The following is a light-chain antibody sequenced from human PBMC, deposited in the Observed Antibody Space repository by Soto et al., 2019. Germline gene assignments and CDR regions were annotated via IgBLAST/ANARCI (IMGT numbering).Light chain of an antibody. CDR1: QSVTTY. J-gene: IGKJ5*01. Sequence: EIVLTQSPATLSLSPGERATLSCRASQSVTTYLAWYQQKPGQAPRLLIYDASNRATGIPARFSGSGSGTDCTLFISTLEPEEFAVYDSQQCRNRPPCISFGQGTRLEIK. V-gene: IGKV3-11*01. CDR2: DAS. CDR3: QQCRNRPPCIS.